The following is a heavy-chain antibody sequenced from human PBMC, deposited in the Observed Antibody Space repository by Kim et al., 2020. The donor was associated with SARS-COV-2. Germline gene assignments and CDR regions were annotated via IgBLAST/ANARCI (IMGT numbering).Heavy chain of an antibody. D-gene: IGHD3-10*01. Sequence: NPSLKSRVDLSSDTSKNPSSLRLKSVTAADTAVYYCARDVHYYGSGSHMDVWGKGTTVTVSS. CDR3: ARDVHYYGSGSHMDV. J-gene: IGHJ6*04. V-gene: IGHV4-30-2*05.